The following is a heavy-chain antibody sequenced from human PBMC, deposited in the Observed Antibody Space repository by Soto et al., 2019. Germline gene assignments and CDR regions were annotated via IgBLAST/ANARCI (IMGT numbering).Heavy chain of an antibody. J-gene: IGHJ6*02. V-gene: IGHV4-30-4*01. CDR3: ASSSLYGMDV. CDR1: GGSISSCYYY. CDR2: IYYSGNT. Sequence: SETLSLTCSVSGGSISSCYYYWIRIRQPPGKILESIGNIYYSGNTYYNPSLKRRLTISIDPFKNKFSLKVGSVTAADTAVYYCASSSLYGMDVWGQGTTVTVSS.